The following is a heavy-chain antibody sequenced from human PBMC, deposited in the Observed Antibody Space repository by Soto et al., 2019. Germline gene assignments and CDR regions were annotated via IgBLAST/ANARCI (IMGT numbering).Heavy chain of an antibody. Sequence: GGSLRLSCAASGFTFSSYSMNWVRQAPGKGLEWVSYISSSSSTIYYADSVKGRFTISRDNAKNSLYLQMNSLRDEDTAVYYCARVSDTAMVRPEYYYYYGMDVWGQGTTVTVSS. V-gene: IGHV3-48*02. D-gene: IGHD5-18*01. CDR2: ISSSSSTI. CDR1: GFTFSSYS. CDR3: ARVSDTAMVRPEYYYYYGMDV. J-gene: IGHJ6*02.